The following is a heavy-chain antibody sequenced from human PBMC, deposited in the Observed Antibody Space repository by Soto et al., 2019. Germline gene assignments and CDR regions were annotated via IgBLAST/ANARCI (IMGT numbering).Heavy chain of an antibody. D-gene: IGHD3-9*01. CDR2: IYYSGNT. V-gene: IGHV4-30-4*01. CDR1: GGSIINGDYY. Sequence: PSETLSITCTVSGGSIINGDYYWSWIRQPPGKGLEWIGYIYYSGNTYYNPSLKSRVMISVDTSKNQLSLNLSSVTAADTAVYNWASGYYEILTGRDTNYYFAYWGQGALVPVTS. CDR3: ASGYYEILTGRDTNYYFAY. J-gene: IGHJ4*02.